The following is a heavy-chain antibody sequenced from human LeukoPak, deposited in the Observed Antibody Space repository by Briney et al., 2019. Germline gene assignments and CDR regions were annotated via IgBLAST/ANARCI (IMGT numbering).Heavy chain of an antibody. D-gene: IGHD6-19*01. V-gene: IGHV1-2*02. J-gene: IGHJ3*02. CDR1: GYLFIDYY. Sequence: ASVKVSGKASGYLFIDYYMHWVRQAPGNGLEWMGWINPKSGATNYAEKFQGRVTVTRDTSINTAYMELSSLTSDDTAVYYCATHLSVADAFDIWGQGTMVTVSS. CDR2: INPKSGAT. CDR3: ATHLSVADAFDI.